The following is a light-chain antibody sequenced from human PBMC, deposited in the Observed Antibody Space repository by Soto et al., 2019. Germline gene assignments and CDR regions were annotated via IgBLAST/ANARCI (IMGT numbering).Light chain of an antibody. CDR2: EVS. J-gene: IGLJ2*01. Sequence: QSALTQPASVSGSPGQSITISCTGTSSDVGGYNYVSWYQQYPGKAPKLMIYEVSNRPSGVPDRFSGSKSGTSASLAITGPQAEDEADYYCQSYDSSLSGSVFGGGTKVTVL. CDR1: SSDVGGYNY. V-gene: IGLV2-14*01. CDR3: QSYDSSLSGSV.